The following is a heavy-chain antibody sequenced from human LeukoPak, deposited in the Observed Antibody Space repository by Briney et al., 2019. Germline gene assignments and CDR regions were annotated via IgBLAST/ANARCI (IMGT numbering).Heavy chain of an antibody. V-gene: IGHV4-31*03. CDR3: ARDYYGSGSYSVWFDP. J-gene: IGHJ5*02. D-gene: IGHD3-10*01. Sequence: SETLSLTCTVSGGSISSGGYYWSWIRQHPGKGPEWIGYIYYSGSTYYNPSLKSRVTISVDTSKNQFSLKLSSVTAADTAVYYCARDYYGSGSYSVWFDPWGQGTLVTVSS. CDR2: IYYSGST. CDR1: GGSISSGGYY.